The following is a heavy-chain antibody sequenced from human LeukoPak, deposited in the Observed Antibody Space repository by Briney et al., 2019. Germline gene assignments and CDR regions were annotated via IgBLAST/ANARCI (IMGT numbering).Heavy chain of an antibody. V-gene: IGHV4-39*01. D-gene: IGHD4-17*01. CDR3: ARLMTTVTSEY. CDR1: GGSINRSYYY. CDR2: IYYSGNT. J-gene: IGHJ4*02. Sequence: PSETPSLTCTVSGGSINRSYYYWGWIRQPPGKGPEWIGSIYYSGNTYYNPSLKSRVTISVDTSKNQFSLKLGSVTAADTAVYYCARLMTTVTSEYWGQGTLVTASS.